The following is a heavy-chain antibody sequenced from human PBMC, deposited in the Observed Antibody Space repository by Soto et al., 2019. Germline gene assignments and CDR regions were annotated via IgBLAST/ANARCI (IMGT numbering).Heavy chain of an antibody. J-gene: IGHJ2*01. CDR1: GDSISNTNYY. V-gene: IGHV4-39*01. D-gene: IGHD5-18*01. CDR2: IYYSGNT. Sequence: QLQLQESGPGLVKPSETLSLTCTVSGDSISNTNYYWGWIRQPPGKGLEWIGTIYYSGNTYYNPSLKSRVTISVDSSKNQFSLKLSSVTAADTAVYYCARHSGNNYGRLGTRYWYFDLWGRGTLFTVSS. CDR3: ARHSGNNYGRLGTRYWYFDL.